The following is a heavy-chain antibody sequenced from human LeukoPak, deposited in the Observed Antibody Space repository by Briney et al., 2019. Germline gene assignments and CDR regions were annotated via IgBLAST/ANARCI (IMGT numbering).Heavy chain of an antibody. CDR2: ISGAGGTT. Sequence: PGGSLRLSCAASGFTFNNYSMSWVRQAPGKGLEWVSPISGAGGTTYYADSVKGRFTISRDNSKNTLFLQFNSLRADDTAVYYCAKGRGTTVTAAANYWGQGTLVTVSS. D-gene: IGHD4-17*01. V-gene: IGHV3-23*01. J-gene: IGHJ4*02. CDR3: AKGRGTTVTAAANY. CDR1: GFTFNNYS.